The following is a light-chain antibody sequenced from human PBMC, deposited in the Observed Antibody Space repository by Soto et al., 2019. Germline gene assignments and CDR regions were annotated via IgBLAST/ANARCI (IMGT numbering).Light chain of an antibody. J-gene: IGKJ4*01. CDR1: QSVSSSY. Sequence: EIVLTQSPGTLSLSPGERATLSCRASQSVSSSYLGWYQQKPGQAPRLLIYGASSRATGIPDRFSGSGSGTDFTLAISRLEPEDFAVYYCQQYGSSPLTFGGGTKVAIK. CDR3: QQYGSSPLT. V-gene: IGKV3-20*01. CDR2: GAS.